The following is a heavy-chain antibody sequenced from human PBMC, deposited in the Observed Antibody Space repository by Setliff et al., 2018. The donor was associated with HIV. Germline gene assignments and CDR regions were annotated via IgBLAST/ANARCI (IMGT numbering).Heavy chain of an antibody. D-gene: IGHD6-25*01. V-gene: IGHV5-51*01. CDR1: GYGFVDFW. J-gene: IGHJ4*02. CDR2: IYPGDSDS. CDR3: VRYIGAAAGYIDH. Sequence: PGESLKISCHLSGYGFVDFWIGWVRQMPGKGLEWVGFIYPGDSDSRYSPSFRGQVTISADKSTTTAYLDWASLKASDTAMYYCVRYIGAAAGYIDHWGQGTLVTVSS.